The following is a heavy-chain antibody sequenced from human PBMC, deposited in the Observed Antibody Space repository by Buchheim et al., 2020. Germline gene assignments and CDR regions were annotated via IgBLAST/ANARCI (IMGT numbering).Heavy chain of an antibody. J-gene: IGHJ6*02. CDR2: ISGSGGST. CDR1: GFTFSSYA. Sequence: EVQLLESGGGLVQPGGSLRLSCAASGFTFSSYAMSWVRQAPGKGLEWVSAISGSGGSTYYADSVKGRFTISRDNSKNTLYLQMNSLRAEDTAVYYCAKDMSPPRAEWLVLLGYYGMDVWGQGTT. D-gene: IGHD6-19*01. V-gene: IGHV3-23*01. CDR3: AKDMSPPRAEWLVLLGYYGMDV.